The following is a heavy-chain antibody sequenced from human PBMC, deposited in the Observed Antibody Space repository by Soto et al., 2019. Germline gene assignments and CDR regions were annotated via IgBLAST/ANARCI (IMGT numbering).Heavy chain of an antibody. CDR2: IIPIFGTA. J-gene: IGHJ3*02. V-gene: IGHV1-69*13. CDR3: ASSTQMATIGAFEI. D-gene: IGHD5-12*01. CDR1: GGTFSSYA. Sequence: GASVKVSCKASGGTFSSYAISWVRQAPGQGLEWMGGIIPIFGTANYAQKFQGRVTITADESTSTAYMELSSLRSEDTAVYYCASSTQMATIGAFEIWGQGTMVTVSS.